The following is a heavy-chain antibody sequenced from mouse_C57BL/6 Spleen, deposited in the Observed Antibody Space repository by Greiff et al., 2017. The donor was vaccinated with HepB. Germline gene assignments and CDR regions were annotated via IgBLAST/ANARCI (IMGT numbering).Heavy chain of an antibody. CDR1: GYTFTSYW. CDR3: ARGGTVVDY. J-gene: IGHJ2*01. D-gene: IGHD1-1*01. Sequence: VQLQQSGAELVRPGSSVKLSCKASGYTFTSYWMHWVKQRPIQGLEWIGNIDPSDSETHYNQKFKDKATLTVDKSSSTAYMQLSSLTSEDSAVYYCARGGTVVDYWGQGTTLTVSS. V-gene: IGHV1-52*01. CDR2: IDPSDSET.